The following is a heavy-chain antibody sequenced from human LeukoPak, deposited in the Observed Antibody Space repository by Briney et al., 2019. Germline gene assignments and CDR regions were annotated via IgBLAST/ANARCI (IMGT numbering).Heavy chain of an antibody. J-gene: IGHJ4*02. CDR1: GFTFSSYW. CDR2: ISSSSSYI. V-gene: IGHV3-21*01. CDR3: AREVGVVGAMCDY. D-gene: IGHD1-26*01. Sequence: PGKSLRLSCAASGFTFSSYWMSWVRQAPGKGLEWVSSISSSSSYIYYADSVKGRFTISRDNAENSLFLQMNSLRAEDTAVYYCAREVGVVGAMCDYWGQGTLVTVSS.